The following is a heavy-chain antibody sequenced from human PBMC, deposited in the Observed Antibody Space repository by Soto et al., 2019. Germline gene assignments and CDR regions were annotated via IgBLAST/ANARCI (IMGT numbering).Heavy chain of an antibody. D-gene: IGHD1-26*01. V-gene: IGHV1-69*13. CDR1: GGTFSSYA. Sequence: ASVKVSCKASGGTFSSYAISWVRQAPGQGLEWMGGIIPIFGTANYAQKFQGRVTITADESTSTAYMGLSSLRSEDTAVYYCARDLAKDGQGLYLDYWGQGTLVTVSS. CDR3: ARDLAKDGQGLYLDY. J-gene: IGHJ4*02. CDR2: IIPIFGTA.